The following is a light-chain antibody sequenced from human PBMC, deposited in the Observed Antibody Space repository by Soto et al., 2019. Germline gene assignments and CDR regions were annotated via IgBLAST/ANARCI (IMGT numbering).Light chain of an antibody. CDR2: AAS. J-gene: IGKJ1*01. Sequence: EMVMTQSPGTLSLSPGERATLSCRASQNVDSNYLAWYQQKPGQAPRILIFAASSRASGIPDRFSGSGSGTDFTLTISRLEPGDFAVYYCQQYGSSSWTFGQGTKVDIK. CDR3: QQYGSSSWT. V-gene: IGKV3-20*01. CDR1: QNVDSNY.